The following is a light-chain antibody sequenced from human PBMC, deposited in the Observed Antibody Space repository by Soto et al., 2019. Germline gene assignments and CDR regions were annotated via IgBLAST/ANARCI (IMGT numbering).Light chain of an antibody. CDR1: QSLVHIDGNTY. CDR2: KIS. CDR3: MQATQSYT. Sequence: DIVSTQTRLSSPVTLGQPASISCRSSQSLVHIDGNTYFNWLQQRPGQHPRRLIYKISNRLPGVTDRFSGSGAGTDFTLKISSVEAEDVGVYYCMQATQSYTFGQGTTLEIK. J-gene: IGKJ2*01. V-gene: IGKV2-24*01.